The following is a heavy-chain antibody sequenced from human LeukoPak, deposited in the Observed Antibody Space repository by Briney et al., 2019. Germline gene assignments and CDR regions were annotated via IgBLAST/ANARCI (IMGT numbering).Heavy chain of an antibody. CDR2: IRYDVSDK. Sequence: GGSLRLSCAASGFTFSTYGMHWVRQAPGKGLEWVAFIRYDVSDKYYADSVKGRFTISRDNSKNTLYLQMNSLTTEDTAVYYCAKDGISGSYYPNWFDPWGQGTLVTVSS. CDR3: AKDGISGSYYPNWFDP. CDR1: GFTFSTYG. V-gene: IGHV3-30*02. J-gene: IGHJ5*02. D-gene: IGHD1-26*01.